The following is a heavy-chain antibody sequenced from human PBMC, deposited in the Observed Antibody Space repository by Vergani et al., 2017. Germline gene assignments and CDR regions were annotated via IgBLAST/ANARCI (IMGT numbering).Heavy chain of an antibody. V-gene: IGHV4-38-2*01. CDR1: GFSIDNGYY. D-gene: IGHD3-3*01. CDR2: IYRTGRT. J-gene: IGHJ5*02. Sequence: QVRLQESGPGLVKPSETLSLTCAVSGFSIDNGYYWDWIRQPPGKGLEWIGSIYRTGRTHFNPSLKSRVTISVDTSTSTVYMELSSLRSEDTAVYYCARSSRFESSWFDPWGQGVPVIVSS. CDR3: ARSSRFESSWFDP.